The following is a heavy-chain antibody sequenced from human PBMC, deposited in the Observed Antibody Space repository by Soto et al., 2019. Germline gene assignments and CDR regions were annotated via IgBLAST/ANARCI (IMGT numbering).Heavy chain of an antibody. CDR1: GGSISSSSYY. D-gene: IGHD3-3*01. CDR2: IYYSGST. CDR3: ASSPHYDFWSGYPYYFDY. Sequence: QLQLQESGPGLVKPSETLSLTCTVSGGSISSSSYYWGWIRQPPGKGLEWIGSIYYSGSTYYNPSLKSRVTISVDTSKNQFSLKLSSVTAADTAVYYCASSPHYDFWSGYPYYFDYWGQGTLVTVSS. J-gene: IGHJ4*02. V-gene: IGHV4-39*01.